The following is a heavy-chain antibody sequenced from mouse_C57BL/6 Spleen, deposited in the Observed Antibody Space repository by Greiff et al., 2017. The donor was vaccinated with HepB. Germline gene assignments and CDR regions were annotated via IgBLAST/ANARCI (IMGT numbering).Heavy chain of an antibody. CDR1: GYTFTSYW. Sequence: VQLQQPGAELVKPGASVKMSCKASGYTFTSYWITWVKQRPGQGLEWIGDIYPGSGSTNYNEKFKSKATLTVDTSSSTAYMQLSSLTSEDSAVYYCAKRDDGYYLFAYWGQGTLVTVSA. V-gene: IGHV1-55*01. J-gene: IGHJ3*01. D-gene: IGHD2-3*01. CDR2: IYPGSGST. CDR3: AKRDDGYYLFAY.